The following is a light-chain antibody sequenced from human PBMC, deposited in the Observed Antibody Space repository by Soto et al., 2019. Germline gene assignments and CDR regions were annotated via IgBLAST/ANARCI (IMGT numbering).Light chain of an antibody. CDR3: QQYGLLPPCT. Sequence: EIVLTQSPATLSLSPGERATLSCRASQSVSINLAWYQQKPGQAPRLLIYGTSRRATGVPDRFSASGSGTDFTLNISRLEPEDFAVYYCQQYGLLPPCTFGQGTKVDIK. CDR1: QSVSIN. V-gene: IGKV3-20*01. CDR2: GTS. J-gene: IGKJ1*01.